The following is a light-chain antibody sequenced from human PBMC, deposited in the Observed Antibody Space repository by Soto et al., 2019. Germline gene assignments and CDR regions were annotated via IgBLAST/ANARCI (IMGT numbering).Light chain of an antibody. CDR2: AAS. CDR1: QGISNY. V-gene: IGKV1-27*01. J-gene: IGKJ3*01. CDR3: QKYNSAPPVIT. Sequence: DIQMTQSPSSLSASVGDRVTITCRASQGISNYLAWYQQKPGKVPKLLIYAASTLQSGVPSRFSGSGSGTDVTLTISILRPEHVASYYCQKYNSAPPVITFGPGTKVDIK.